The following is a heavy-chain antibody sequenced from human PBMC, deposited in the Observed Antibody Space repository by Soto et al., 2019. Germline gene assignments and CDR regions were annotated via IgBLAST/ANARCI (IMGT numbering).Heavy chain of an antibody. V-gene: IGHV3-21*01. CDR2: ISSSSSYI. CDR1: GFTFSSYS. CDR3: ARVGPTVTTRAFDY. D-gene: IGHD4-17*01. J-gene: IGHJ4*02. Sequence: EVQLVESGGGLVKPGGSLRLSCAASGFTFSSYSMNWVRQAPGKGLEWVSSISSSSSYIYYAGSVKGRFTISRDNAKNSLYLQMNSLRAEDTAVYYCARVGPTVTTRAFDYWGQGTLVTVSS.